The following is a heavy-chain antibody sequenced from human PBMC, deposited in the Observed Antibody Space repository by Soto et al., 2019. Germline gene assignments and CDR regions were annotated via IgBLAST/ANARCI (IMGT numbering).Heavy chain of an antibody. J-gene: IGHJ3*02. D-gene: IGHD3-16*01. Sequence: GGSLRLSCAASGFTFSSYAMSWVRQAPGKGLEWVSAISGSGGSTYYADSVKGRFTISRDNSKNTLYLQMNSLRAEDTAVYYWAKFDQLGLFNIGGQGTMATFSS. V-gene: IGHV3-23*01. CDR3: AKFDQLGLFNI. CDR2: ISGSGGST. CDR1: GFTFSSYA.